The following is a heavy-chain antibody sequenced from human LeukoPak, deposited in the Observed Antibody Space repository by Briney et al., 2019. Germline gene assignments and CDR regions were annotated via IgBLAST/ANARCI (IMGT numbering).Heavy chain of an antibody. CDR2: INPNSGGT. Sequence: ASVKVSCKASGYTFTGYYMHWVRQAPGQGLEWMGWINPNSGGTNYAQKFQGRVTMTRDTSISTAYMELSRLGSDDTAVYYCARDIVVVVAATVGWFDPWGQGTLVTVSS. CDR1: GYTFTGYY. D-gene: IGHD2-15*01. V-gene: IGHV1-2*02. J-gene: IGHJ5*02. CDR3: ARDIVVVVAATVGWFDP.